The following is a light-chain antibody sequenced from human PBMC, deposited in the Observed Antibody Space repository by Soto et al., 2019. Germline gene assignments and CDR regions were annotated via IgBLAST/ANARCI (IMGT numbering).Light chain of an antibody. V-gene: IGLV2-14*01. CDR2: DVR. CDR1: SSDIGGYNF. J-gene: IGLJ2*01. CDR3: SSYTSSSTPVV. Sequence: QSALTQPASVSGSPGQTITISCTGTSSDIGGYNFVCWYQQHASKAPKLMIYDVRHRPSGVSNRFSGSKSGNTASLTISGLQAEDEADYYCSSYTSSSTPVVFGGGTKLTVL.